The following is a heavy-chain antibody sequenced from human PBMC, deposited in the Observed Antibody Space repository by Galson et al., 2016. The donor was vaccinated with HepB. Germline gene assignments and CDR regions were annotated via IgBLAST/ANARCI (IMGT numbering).Heavy chain of an antibody. J-gene: IGHJ6*03. Sequence: SLRLSCAASGFSFSNSGMRWVRQAPGRGLEWVSGITRSGDPTHYADFVKGRFTISRDNSKNTLPLQLNSLTAEDTAVYFCARTSYRECTGTHCVNFRYYYYFMDVWGKGTTVTVSS. CDR3: ARTSYRECTGTHCVNFRYYYYFMDV. V-gene: IGHV3-23*01. CDR1: GFSFSNSG. CDR2: ITRSGDPT. D-gene: IGHD2-8*02.